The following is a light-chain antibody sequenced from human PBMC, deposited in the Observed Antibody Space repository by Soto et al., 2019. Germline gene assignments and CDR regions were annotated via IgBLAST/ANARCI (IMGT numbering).Light chain of an antibody. CDR1: SSNIGAGYE. Sequence: QSVLTQPPSVSEAPGQRVTISCTGSSSNIGAGYEAHWYQQVPGTAPKLLIYENNNRPSGVPDRFSGSKSGTSASLAITGLQAEDEAGYDCQSYDSSLSGYVFGTGTKVTVL. CDR2: ENN. J-gene: IGLJ1*01. V-gene: IGLV1-40*01. CDR3: QSYDSSLSGYV.